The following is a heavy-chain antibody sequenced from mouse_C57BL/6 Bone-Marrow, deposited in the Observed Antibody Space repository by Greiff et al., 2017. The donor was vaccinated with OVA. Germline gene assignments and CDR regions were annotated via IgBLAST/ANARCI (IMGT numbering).Heavy chain of an antibody. CDR3: TPYYYGSRGAY. CDR2: IDPENGDT. J-gene: IGHJ3*01. CDR1: GFNIKDDY. V-gene: IGHV14-4*01. D-gene: IGHD1-1*01. Sequence: EVKLQESGAELVRPGASVKLSCTASGFNIKDDYMHWVKQRPEQGLEWIGWIDPENGDTEYASKFQGKATITADTSSNTAYLQLSSLTSEDTAVYYCTPYYYGSRGAYWGQGTLVTVSA.